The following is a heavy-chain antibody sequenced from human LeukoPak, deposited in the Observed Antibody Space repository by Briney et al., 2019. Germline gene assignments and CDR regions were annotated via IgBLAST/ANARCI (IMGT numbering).Heavy chain of an antibody. J-gene: IGHJ5*02. Sequence: ASVKVSCKASGYIFTGYYMHWVRQAPGQGLEWMGWINADSGGTNYAQKFQGRVTMTRDTSISTAYMELSRLRSDDTAVYYCARGRLGTWFGELKAWGQGTLVTVSS. CDR3: ARGRLGTWFGELKA. D-gene: IGHD3-10*01. CDR1: GYIFTGYY. V-gene: IGHV1-2*02. CDR2: INADSGGT.